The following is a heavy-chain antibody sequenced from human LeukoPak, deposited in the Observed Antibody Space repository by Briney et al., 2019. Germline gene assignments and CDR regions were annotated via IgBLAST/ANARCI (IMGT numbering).Heavy chain of an antibody. V-gene: IGHV1-2*02. Sequence: ASVKVSCQASGYTFTDYYMHWVRQAPGQGLEWMGWINPNSGGTNYAQKFQGRVTMTRDTSISTAYMELSRLRSDDTAVYYCARDPYYYYGMDVWGQGTTVTVSS. CDR3: ARDPYYYYGMDV. CDR2: INPNSGGT. CDR1: GYTFTDYY. J-gene: IGHJ6*02.